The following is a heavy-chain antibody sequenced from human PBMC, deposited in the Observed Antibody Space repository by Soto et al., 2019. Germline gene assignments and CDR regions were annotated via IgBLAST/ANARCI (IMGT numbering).Heavy chain of an antibody. CDR1: GFTFGDYA. CDR3: TSPSYGDDYYYGMDV. D-gene: IGHD4-17*01. CDR2: IRSKAYGGTT. J-gene: IGHJ6*02. Sequence: SLRLSCTASGFTFGDYAMSWVRQAPGKGLEWVGFIRSKAYGGTTEYAASVKGRFTISRDDSKSIAYLQMNSLKTEDTAVYYCTSPSYGDDYYYGMDVWGQGTTVTVSS. V-gene: IGHV3-49*04.